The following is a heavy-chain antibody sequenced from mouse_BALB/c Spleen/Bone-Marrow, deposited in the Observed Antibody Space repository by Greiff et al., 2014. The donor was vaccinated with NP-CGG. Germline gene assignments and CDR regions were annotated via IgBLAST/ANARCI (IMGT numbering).Heavy chain of an antibody. CDR2: INPRIGYT. D-gene: IGHD4-1*01. J-gene: IGHJ4*01. CDR1: GYTFTSYW. Sequence: QVQLKESGAELAKPGASVKMSCKASGYTFTSYWMHWVKQRPGQGLEWIGYINPRIGYTEYNQKFKDKATLTVDKSSSTAYMQQSSMTTDDSAAYYYGGRNWNPLNCWGQGTTLTVSS. CDR3: GGRNWNPLNC. V-gene: IGHV1-7*01.